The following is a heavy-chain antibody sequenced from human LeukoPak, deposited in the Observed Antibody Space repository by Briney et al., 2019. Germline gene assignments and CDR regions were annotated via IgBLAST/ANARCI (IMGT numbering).Heavy chain of an antibody. J-gene: IGHJ4*02. CDR1: GYTFTGYY. CDR2: INPNPGGT. D-gene: IGHD3-9*01. CDR3: ARHHPGYDLTGYYLGY. V-gene: IGHV1-2*02. Sequence: ASVKVSCKTSGYTFTGYYIHWVRQTPGQGLEWIGWINPNPGGTNYAQKFQGRVTMTRDTSIYTAYMDLSSLTSDDTAVFYCARHHPGYDLTGYYLGYWGQGTLVTVSS.